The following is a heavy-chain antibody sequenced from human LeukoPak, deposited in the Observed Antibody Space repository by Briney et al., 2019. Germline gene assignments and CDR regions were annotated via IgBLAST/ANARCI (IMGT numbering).Heavy chain of an antibody. J-gene: IGHJ5*02. CDR1: GGSISSGGYY. D-gene: IGHD3-22*01. CDR2: IYYSGST. V-gene: IGHV4-39*01. Sequence: SETLSLTCTVSGGSISSGGYYWGWIRQPPGKGLGGIGSIYYSGSTYYNPSLKSRVTISVDTSKNQFSLKLSPVTAADTVVYYCARGSVVVPNWFDPWGQGTLVTVSS. CDR3: ARGSVVVPNWFDP.